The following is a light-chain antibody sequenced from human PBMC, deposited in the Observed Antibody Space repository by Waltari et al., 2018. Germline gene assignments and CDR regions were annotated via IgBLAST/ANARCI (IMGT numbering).Light chain of an antibody. CDR1: QAFSRY. Sequence: DIQLTQSPSFLSASVGGTVSITCRASQAFSRYFAWYQVKPGEVPKLVIYGAFKLESGVPSRFRGSSSGTDFTLTISNLQPEDFATYYCQHFKTYPLSFGGGTKVEMK. CDR2: GAF. J-gene: IGKJ4*01. CDR3: QHFKTYPLS. V-gene: IGKV1-9*01.